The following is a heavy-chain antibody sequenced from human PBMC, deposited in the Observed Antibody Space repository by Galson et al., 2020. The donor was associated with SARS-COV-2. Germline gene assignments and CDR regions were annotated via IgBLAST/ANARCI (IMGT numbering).Heavy chain of an antibody. J-gene: IGHJ4*02. CDR3: AGALAI. CDR1: GFAFSNYW. V-gene: IGHV3-74*01. Sequence: GESLRLSCAASGFAFSNYWMHCVSHTPGKGLEWVSRIKSDGSLITYADSVKGRFTISRDNAKNTLYLQMNSLGSEDTALYYCAGALAIWGQGTLVTVSS. CDR2: IKSDGSLI.